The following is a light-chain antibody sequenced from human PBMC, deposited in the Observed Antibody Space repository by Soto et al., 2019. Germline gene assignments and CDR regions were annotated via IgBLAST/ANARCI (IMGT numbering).Light chain of an antibody. CDR3: QQFDTSPPST. CDR1: QSVSSSY. J-gene: IGKJ5*01. V-gene: IGKV3-20*01. Sequence: EIVLTQSPGTLSLSPGERATLSCRASQSVSSSYLAWYQQKPGQAPRLLIYGASSRATGIPDRFSGSGSGTDFTLTISRLEPEDFAXYXXQQFDTSPPSTFGQGTRLEIK. CDR2: GAS.